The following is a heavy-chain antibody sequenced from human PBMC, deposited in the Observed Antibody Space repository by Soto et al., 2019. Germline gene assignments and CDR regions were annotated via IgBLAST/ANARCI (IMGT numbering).Heavy chain of an antibody. V-gene: IGHV3-30*02. J-gene: IGHJ4*02. CDR1: GFTFSSYS. D-gene: IGHD6-19*01. Sequence: GSLRLSCAASGFTFSSYSMNWVRQAPGKGLEWVAFITNDRSNIYYADSVKGRFTISRDNSKNTLYLQMNSLRAEDTAVYYCAKDHKGSSGPDIGYWGQGTLVTVSS. CDR3: AKDHKGSSGPDIGY. CDR2: ITNDRSNI.